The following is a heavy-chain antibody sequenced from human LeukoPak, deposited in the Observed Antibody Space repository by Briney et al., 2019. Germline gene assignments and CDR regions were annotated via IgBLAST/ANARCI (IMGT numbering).Heavy chain of an antibody. CDR1: GFTFSSYA. Sequence: PGGSLRLSCAASGFTFSSYAMSWVRQPPGKGLEWIGYIYYSGSTNYNPSLKSRVTISVDTSKSQFSLKLSSVTAADTAVYYCARSLYYYGSDSFDIWGQGTMVTVSS. CDR2: IYYSGST. J-gene: IGHJ3*02. CDR3: ARSLYYYGSDSFDI. V-gene: IGHV4-59*01. D-gene: IGHD3-10*01.